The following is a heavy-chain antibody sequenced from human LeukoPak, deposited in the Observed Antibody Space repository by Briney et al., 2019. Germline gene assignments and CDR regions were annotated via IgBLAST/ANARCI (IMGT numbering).Heavy chain of an antibody. V-gene: IGHV3-7*01. J-gene: IGHJ4*02. D-gene: IGHD5-12*01. CDR3: ARDLFSGTYHEDF. Sequence: GGSLRLSCAASGFTFSNAWMSWVRQAPGKGLEWVANIKFDGSATYYVDSVKGRFTISSDDAKNSLYLQMNSLRGEDTAAYYCARDLFSGTYHEDFWGQGTLVIVSS. CDR2: IKFDGSAT. CDR1: GFTFSNAW.